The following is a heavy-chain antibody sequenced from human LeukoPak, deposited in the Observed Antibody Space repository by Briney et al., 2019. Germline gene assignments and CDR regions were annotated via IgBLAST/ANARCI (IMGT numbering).Heavy chain of an antibody. CDR3: ASYCSTTSCYNADY. V-gene: IGHV3-48*01. J-gene: IGHJ4*02. CDR2: ISSSSSAT. CDR1: GFTFSNYS. D-gene: IGHD2-2*02. Sequence: GGSLRLPCAASGFTFSNYSMNWVRQAPGKGLEWVSYISSSSSATFYADSVKGRFTISRDNAKNSLYLQMNSLRAEDTAVYYCASYCSTTSCYNADYWGQGTLVTVSS.